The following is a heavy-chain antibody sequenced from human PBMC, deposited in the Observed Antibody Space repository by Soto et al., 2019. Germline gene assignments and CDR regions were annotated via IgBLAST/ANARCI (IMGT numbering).Heavy chain of an antibody. J-gene: IGHJ4*02. V-gene: IGHV4-30-4*01. CDR3: AREGGESSDGLYYFDS. D-gene: IGHD3-16*01. Sequence: SLTCTVSGGSTSSDNYWSWIRQPPGKGLEWIGHIYYSGNTDYNPSLKSRLAISIDTSKNQFSLKLSSVTAADTAVYFCAREGGESSDGLYYFDSWGQESLVTVS. CDR1: GGSTSSDNY. CDR2: IYYSGNT.